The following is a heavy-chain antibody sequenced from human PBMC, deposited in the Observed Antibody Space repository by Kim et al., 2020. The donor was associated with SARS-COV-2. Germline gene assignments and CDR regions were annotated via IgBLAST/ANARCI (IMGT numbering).Heavy chain of an antibody. CDR3: ARTLGVASVQSYYFDY. Sequence: SVKSRFTISRDNAKASLSLQRNSLRAEDTAVYYCARTLGVASVQSYYFDYWGQGALVIVSS. D-gene: IGHD2-21*01. J-gene: IGHJ4*02. V-gene: IGHV3-21*01.